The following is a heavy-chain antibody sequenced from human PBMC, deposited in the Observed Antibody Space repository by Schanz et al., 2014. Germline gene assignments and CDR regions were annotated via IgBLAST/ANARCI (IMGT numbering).Heavy chain of an antibody. CDR1: GFTFSSYG. J-gene: IGHJ4*02. CDR2: ILYDGSNK. D-gene: IGHD5-12*01. V-gene: IGHV3-30*03. CDR3: AREYSSYGTVYY. Sequence: QVQLVESGGGVAQPGRSLRLSCAASGFTFSSYGMHWVRQAPGKGLEWVAVILYDGSNKYYADSVKGRFTISRDNFKNTLYLQMNSLRVEDTALYYCAREYSSYGTVYYWGQGTLVTVSS.